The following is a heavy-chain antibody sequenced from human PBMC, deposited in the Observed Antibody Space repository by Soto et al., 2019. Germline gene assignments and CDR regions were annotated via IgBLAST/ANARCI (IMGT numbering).Heavy chain of an antibody. J-gene: IGHJ6*02. V-gene: IGHV3-23*01. D-gene: IGHD6-19*01. Sequence: GGSLRLSCAASGFTFNNYGMSWVRQAPGKGLEWVSVISASGGNAYYADSVKGRFTISRDNSKNTVHLQMNSLRVEDTAVYYCAKGSSGWYAGGMDVWGQGTTVTVSS. CDR1: GFTFNNYG. CDR2: ISASGGNA. CDR3: AKGSSGWYAGGMDV.